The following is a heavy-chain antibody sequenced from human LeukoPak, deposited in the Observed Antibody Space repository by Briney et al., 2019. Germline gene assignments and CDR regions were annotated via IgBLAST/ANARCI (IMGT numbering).Heavy chain of an antibody. CDR3: AKTYLTGSIYGMDV. Sequence: GRSLRLSCAASGFTFSSYAMHWVHQAPGKGLEWVAVISYDGSSKYYADSVKGRFTISRDNSKNTLYLQMNSLRAEDTAVYYCAKTYLTGSIYGMDVWGQGTTVTVSS. CDR1: GFTFSSYA. J-gene: IGHJ6*02. CDR2: ISYDGSSK. D-gene: IGHD3-9*01. V-gene: IGHV3-30-3*02.